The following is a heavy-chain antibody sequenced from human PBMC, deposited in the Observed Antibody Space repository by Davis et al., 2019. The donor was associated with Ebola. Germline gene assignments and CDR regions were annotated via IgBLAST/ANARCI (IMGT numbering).Heavy chain of an antibody. J-gene: IGHJ4*02. V-gene: IGHV3-23*01. CDR3: AKGRRDGYDYGDDY. CDR1: GFTFSSNS. CDR2: ISGSGGST. D-gene: IGHD5-24*01. Sequence: GGSLRLSCAASGFTFSSNSMNWVRQAPGKGLEWVSAISGSGGSTYYADSVKGRVTISRDNAKNTLYLQMNSLRAEDTAVYYCAKGRRDGYDYGDDYWGQGTLVTVSS.